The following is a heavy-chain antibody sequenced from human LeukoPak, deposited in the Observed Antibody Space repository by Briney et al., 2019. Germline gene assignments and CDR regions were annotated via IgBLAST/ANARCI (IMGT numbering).Heavy chain of an antibody. Sequence: GGSLRLSCAASGFTFRSYWMHWVRQAPGKGLVWVSHINSDGGRTPYADSVKGRFTISRDNAKNTLYLQMNSLRAEDTAVYYCARDYGYAFDIWGQGTMVTVSS. CDR1: GFTFRSYW. CDR3: ARDYGYAFDI. CDR2: INSDGGRT. J-gene: IGHJ3*02. D-gene: IGHD3-16*01. V-gene: IGHV3-74*01.